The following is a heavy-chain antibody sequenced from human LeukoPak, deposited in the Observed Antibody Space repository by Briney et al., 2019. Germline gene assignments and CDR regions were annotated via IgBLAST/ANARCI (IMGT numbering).Heavy chain of an antibody. CDR1: GFTFSSYE. Sequence: GGSLRLSCAASGFTFSSYEMNWVRQAPGKGLEWVSYISSSGSTIYYADSVKGRFTISRDNAKNSLYLQMNSLRAEDTAVYYCAREDYGSGSYYSLSYFDYWGQGTLVTVSS. D-gene: IGHD3-10*01. CDR2: ISSSGSTI. V-gene: IGHV3-48*03. CDR3: AREDYGSGSYYSLSYFDY. J-gene: IGHJ4*02.